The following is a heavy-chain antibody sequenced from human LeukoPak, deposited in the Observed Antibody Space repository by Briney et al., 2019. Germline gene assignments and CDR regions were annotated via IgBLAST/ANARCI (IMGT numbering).Heavy chain of an antibody. CDR2: IWYDGSNK. V-gene: IGHV3-33*01. CDR3: ARDMGAYYYDSSGPNWFDP. CDR1: GFTFSSYG. Sequence: GGSLRLSCAASGFTFSSYGMHWVRQAPGKGLEWVAVIWYDGSNKYYADSVKGRFTISRDNSKNTLYLQMNSLRAEDTAVYYCARDMGAYYYDSSGPNWFDPWGQGTLVTVSS. D-gene: IGHD3-22*01. J-gene: IGHJ5*02.